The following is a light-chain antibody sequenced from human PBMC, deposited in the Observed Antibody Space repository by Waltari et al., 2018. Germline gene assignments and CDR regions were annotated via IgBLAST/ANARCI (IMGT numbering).Light chain of an antibody. V-gene: IGKV3-11*01. CDR1: QSVDTY. CDR3: QQRSSWFT. J-gene: IGKJ4*01. CDR2: DAS. Sequence: EIVLTQSPGTLSLSPGESATLSCRASQSVDTYLAWYQKKPGQAPRLLIYDASTRATGIPARFSDSGSGTDFTLTISSLEPEDFAVYYCQQRSSWFTFGGGTKVEV.